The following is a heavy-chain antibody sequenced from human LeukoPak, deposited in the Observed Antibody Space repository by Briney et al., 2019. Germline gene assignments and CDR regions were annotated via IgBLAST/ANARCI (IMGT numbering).Heavy chain of an antibody. CDR3: ARVVGGYEPWFDP. CDR2: IYYTGST. Sequence: PSETLSLTCTVAGGSISSSYWSWIRQAPGKGLEWMGYIYYTGSTNYNPSLKSRITISVDTSKNQFYLELSSVTAADTALYYCARVVGGYEPWFDPWGQGTLVTVSS. J-gene: IGHJ5*02. V-gene: IGHV4-59*01. CDR1: GGSISSSY. D-gene: IGHD5-12*01.